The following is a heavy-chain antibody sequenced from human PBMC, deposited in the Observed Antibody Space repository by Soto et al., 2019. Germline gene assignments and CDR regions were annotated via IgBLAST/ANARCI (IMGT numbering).Heavy chain of an antibody. J-gene: IGHJ4*02. CDR3: SKLRYCSGVTCYDYFDY. Sequence: GGSLRLSCAASGFTFSDYDMNWVRQAPGKGLEWISYIGSTGSRIYYADSVKGRFTISRDNARNSLYLQMNTLRAEDTAVYYCSKLRYCSGVTCYDYFDYWGQGTLVTVSS. CDR2: IGSTGSRI. CDR1: GFTFSDYD. D-gene: IGHD2-15*01. V-gene: IGHV3-48*01.